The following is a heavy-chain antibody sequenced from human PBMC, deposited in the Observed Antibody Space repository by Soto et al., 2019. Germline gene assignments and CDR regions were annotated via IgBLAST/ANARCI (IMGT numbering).Heavy chain of an antibody. CDR3: ARVGHITNYGMAV. Sequence: QVQLVQSGAEVKKPGSSVKVSCEASGGTFSSYPINWVRQAPGQGLEWMGGIIPFFGTSNYAQKFQGRVTINADDSTSTAYMELRSLRSEDTAVYYCARVGHITNYGMAVWGQGTTVTVS. V-gene: IGHV1-69*01. J-gene: IGHJ6*02. CDR2: IIPFFGTS. D-gene: IGHD1-26*01. CDR1: GGTFSSYP.